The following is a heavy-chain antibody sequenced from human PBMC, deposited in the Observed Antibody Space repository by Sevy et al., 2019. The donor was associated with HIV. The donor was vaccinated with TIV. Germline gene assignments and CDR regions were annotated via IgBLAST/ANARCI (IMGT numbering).Heavy chain of an antibody. CDR1: GFTFSSYG. J-gene: IGHJ4*02. CDR3: AKDHGITGTRGVVDY. Sequence: GGSLRLSCAASGFTFSSYGMHWVRQAPGKGLEWVAVISYDGSNKYYADSVKGRFTISRDNSKNTLYLQMNSLRAEDTAVYYCAKDHGITGTRGVVDYWGQGTLVTVSS. D-gene: IGHD1-20*01. CDR2: ISYDGSNK. V-gene: IGHV3-30*18.